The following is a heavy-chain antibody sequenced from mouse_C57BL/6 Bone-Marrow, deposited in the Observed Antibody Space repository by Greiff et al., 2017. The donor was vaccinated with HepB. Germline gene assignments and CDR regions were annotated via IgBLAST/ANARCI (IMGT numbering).Heavy chain of an antibody. Sequence: ESGAELVRPGASVTLSCKASGYTFTDYEMHWVKQTPVHGLEWIGAIDPETGGTAYNQKFKGKAILTADKSSSTAYMELRSLTSEDSAVYYCTRYEWYYAMDYWGQGTSVTVSS. V-gene: IGHV1-15*01. CDR2: IDPETGGT. D-gene: IGHD1-3*01. CDR3: TRYEWYYAMDY. J-gene: IGHJ4*01. CDR1: GYTFTDYE.